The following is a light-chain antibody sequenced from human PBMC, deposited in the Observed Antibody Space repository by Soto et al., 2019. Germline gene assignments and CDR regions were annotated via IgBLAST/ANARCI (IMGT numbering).Light chain of an antibody. Sequence: EIGLTQSPGTLSLSPGERATLYCRASQSVSSSYLAWYQQKPGQAPRLLIYVASSRATGIPDRFSGSGSGTDFTITISRLEPEAFAVYYCQHYGSSPLTFGGGTKVEIK. J-gene: IGKJ4*01. CDR1: QSVSSSY. CDR2: VAS. V-gene: IGKV3-20*01. CDR3: QHYGSSPLT.